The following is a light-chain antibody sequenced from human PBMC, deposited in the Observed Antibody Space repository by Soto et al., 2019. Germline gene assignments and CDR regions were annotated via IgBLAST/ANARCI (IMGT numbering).Light chain of an antibody. CDR3: QQYNNWPPIT. V-gene: IGKV3-15*01. J-gene: IGKJ3*01. Sequence: EIVMTQSPATLSVSPGERATLSCRASQSVSGNLAWYQQKPGQAPRLLIYAASTRAAGIPARFSGSGSGTEFTLTISSLPSEDFAVYYCQQYNNWPPITFGPGTQVDIK. CDR2: AAS. CDR1: QSVSGN.